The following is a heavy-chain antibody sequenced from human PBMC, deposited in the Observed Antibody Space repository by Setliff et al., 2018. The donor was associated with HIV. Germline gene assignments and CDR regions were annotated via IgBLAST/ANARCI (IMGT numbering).Heavy chain of an antibody. CDR3: VKGYDVLTGDPDS. CDR2: VSWNSDSI. Sequence: SLKISCAASGFNFKDFSIHWVRQGPGQGLEWVSSVSWNSDSINYADSVKGRFTISRDNARSSLFLQMNSLRAEDTALYYCVKGYDVLTGDPDSWGQGTLVTVSS. D-gene: IGHD3-9*01. V-gene: IGHV3-9*01. CDR1: GFNFKDFS. J-gene: IGHJ4*02.